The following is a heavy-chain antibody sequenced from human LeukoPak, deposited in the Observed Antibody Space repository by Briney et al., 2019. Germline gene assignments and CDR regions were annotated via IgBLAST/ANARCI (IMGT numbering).Heavy chain of an antibody. D-gene: IGHD3-22*01. J-gene: IGHJ4*02. CDR1: GGTFSSYT. V-gene: IGHV1-69*04. CDR3: ARDQSSYYYDSSGYTRGKRAHRYYFDY. CDR2: IIPILGIA. Sequence: GASVKVSCKASGGTFSSYTISWVRQAPGQGLEWMGRIIPILGIANYAQKFRGRVTITADKSTSTAYMELSSLRSEDTAVYYCARDQSSYYYDSSGYTRGKRAHRYYFDYWGQGTLVTGSS.